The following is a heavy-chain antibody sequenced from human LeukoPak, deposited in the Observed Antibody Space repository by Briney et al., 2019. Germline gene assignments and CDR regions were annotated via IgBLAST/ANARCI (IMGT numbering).Heavy chain of an antibody. J-gene: IGHJ4*02. CDR3: ARGAIFGVVILENLLDY. V-gene: IGHV1-46*01. CDR1: GDTFTNYY. CDR2: INPSGAST. Sequence: ASVKVSCKASGDTFTNYYMHWVRQAPGQGLERMGIINPSGASTSYAQKFQGRVTMTRDTSTTTVYMELYSLRSDDTAVYYCARGAIFGVVILENLLDYWGQGTLVTVSS. D-gene: IGHD3-3*01.